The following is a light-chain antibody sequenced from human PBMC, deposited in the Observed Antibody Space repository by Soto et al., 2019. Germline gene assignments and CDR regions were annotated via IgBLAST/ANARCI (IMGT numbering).Light chain of an antibody. CDR2: GAS. V-gene: IGKV3-11*01. J-gene: IGKJ5*01. CDR3: QQRSNWPPIT. CDR1: QSVAGS. Sequence: VLTQSPATLSLSPGERAILSCRASQSVAGSLAWYQQKPGQAPRLLIYGASSRATGIPARFSGSGSGTDFTLTISSLEPEDFAVDYCQQRSNWPPITFGQGTRLEIK.